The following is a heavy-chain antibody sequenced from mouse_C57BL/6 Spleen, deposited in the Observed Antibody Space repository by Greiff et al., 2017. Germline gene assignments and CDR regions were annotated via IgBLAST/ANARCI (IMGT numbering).Heavy chain of an antibody. D-gene: IGHD2-2*01. CDR2: IYPGSGNT. CDR1: GYTFTDYY. Sequence: VQLQQSGAELVRPGASVKLSCKASGYTFTDYYINWVKQRPGQGLEWIARIYPGSGNTYYNEKFKGKATLTAEKSSSTAYMQLSSLTSEDSAVYFCARGRGYGYDFDYWGQGTTLTVSS. CDR3: ARGRGYGYDFDY. V-gene: IGHV1-76*01. J-gene: IGHJ2*01.